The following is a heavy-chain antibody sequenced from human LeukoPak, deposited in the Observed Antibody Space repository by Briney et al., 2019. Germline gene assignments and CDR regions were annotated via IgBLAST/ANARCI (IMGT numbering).Heavy chain of an antibody. J-gene: IGHJ3*02. CDR3: ARLAGDDAFDI. CDR1: GFTFSSYA. CDR2: ISYDGSNK. D-gene: IGHD3-3*02. Sequence: GGSLRLSCAASGFTFSSYAMHWVRQAPGKGLEWVAVISYDGSNKYYADSVKGRFTISRDNSKNTLYLQMNSLRAEDTAVYYCARLAGDDAFDIWGRGTMVTVSS. V-gene: IGHV3-30-3*01.